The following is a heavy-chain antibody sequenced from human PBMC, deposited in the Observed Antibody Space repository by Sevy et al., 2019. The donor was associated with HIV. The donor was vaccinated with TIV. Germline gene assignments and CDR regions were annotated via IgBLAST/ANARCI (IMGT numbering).Heavy chain of an antibody. CDR3: ARRSCSSGRCYFFDS. J-gene: IGHJ5*01. Sequence: GESLKISCRASGYIFTSYWIAWVRHTPGKGLEWMGTIYPGDADTRYSPSFQGQVSISADKSITTAYLQWSSLKASDAAMYYCARRSCSSGRCYFFDSWGQGTLVTVSS. V-gene: IGHV5-51*01. CDR2: IYPGDADT. D-gene: IGHD2-15*01. CDR1: GYIFTSYW.